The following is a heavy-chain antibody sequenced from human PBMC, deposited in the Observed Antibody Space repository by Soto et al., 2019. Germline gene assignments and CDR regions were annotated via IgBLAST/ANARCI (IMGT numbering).Heavy chain of an antibody. D-gene: IGHD2-2*02. CDR1: GGTFSSYA. V-gene: IGHV1-69*12. CDR3: ARDYGPISAAGWVDP. J-gene: IGHJ5*02. Sequence: QVQLVQSGAEVKKPGSSVKVSCKASGGTFSSYAISWVRQAPGQGLEWMGGIIPIFGTANYARKFQGRVTITADESTSTAYIELSSLISEDTAAYYCARDYGPISAAGWVDPWGQGTLVTVSS. CDR2: IIPIFGTA.